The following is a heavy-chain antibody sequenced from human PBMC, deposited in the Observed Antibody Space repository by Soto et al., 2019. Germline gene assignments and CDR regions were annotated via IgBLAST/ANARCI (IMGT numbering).Heavy chain of an antibody. V-gene: IGHV6-1*01. Sequence: PSQTLSLTCAISGDSVSSNSAAWNWIRQSPSRGLEWLGRTYYRSKWYNDYAVSVKSRITINPDTSKNQFSLQLNSVTPEDTAVYYCAREVGAGTHKYYYYYGIDVCGQGPTVTVYS. CDR1: GDSVSSNSAA. CDR3: AREVGAGTHKYYYYYGIDV. CDR2: TYYRSKWYN. J-gene: IGHJ6*02. D-gene: IGHD6-19*01.